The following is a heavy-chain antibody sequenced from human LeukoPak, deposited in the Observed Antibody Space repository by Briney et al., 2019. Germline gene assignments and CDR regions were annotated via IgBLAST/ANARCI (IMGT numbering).Heavy chain of an antibody. V-gene: IGHV1-69*05. D-gene: IGHD3-22*01. CDR1: GGTFSGYA. J-gene: IGHJ4*02. CDR3: AREKAYYYDSSGYYHP. Sequence: SVKVSCKASGGTFSGYAISWVRQAPGQGLEWMGRIIPIFGTANYAQKFQGRVTITTDESTSTAYMELSSLRSEDTAVYYCAREKAYYYDSSGYYHPWGQGTLVTVSS. CDR2: IIPIFGTA.